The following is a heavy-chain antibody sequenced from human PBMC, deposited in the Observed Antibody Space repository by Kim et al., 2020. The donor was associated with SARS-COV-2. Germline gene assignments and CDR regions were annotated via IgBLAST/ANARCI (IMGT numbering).Heavy chain of an antibody. Sequence: ADSVKGRFTISRDNSKNTLYLQMNSLRAEDTAVYYCARDGPGGGGYDFDSWGQGTLVTISS. CDR3: ARDGPGGGGYDFDS. J-gene: IGHJ4*02. V-gene: IGHV3-30*01. D-gene: IGHD5-12*01.